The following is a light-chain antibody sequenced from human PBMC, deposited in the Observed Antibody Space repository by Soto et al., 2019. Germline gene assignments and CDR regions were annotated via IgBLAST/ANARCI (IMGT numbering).Light chain of an antibody. Sequence: EIVLTQSPGTLSLSPGERATLSCRASQSVSSSYLAWYQQKPGQAPRLLIYGASSRATGIPDRFSGSGSGTDMSLTISRLEPEDFAVNYCQQYDSSPPRTFGQGTKVEIK. V-gene: IGKV3-20*01. CDR2: GAS. CDR3: QQYDSSPPRT. CDR1: QSVSSSY. J-gene: IGKJ1*01.